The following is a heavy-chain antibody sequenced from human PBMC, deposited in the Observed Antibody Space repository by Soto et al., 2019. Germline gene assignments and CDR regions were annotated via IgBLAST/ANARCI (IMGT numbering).Heavy chain of an antibody. J-gene: IGHJ4*02. CDR2: IYYSGST. D-gene: IGHD2-15*01. CDR3: SIIKLGYCSGGSCPIPFDY. V-gene: IGHV4-31*03. Sequence: SETLSLTCTVSGGSISSGGYYWSWIRQHPGKGLEWIGYIYYSGSTYYNPSLKSRVTISVDTSKNQFSLKLSSVTAADTAVYYCSIIKLGYCSGGSCPIPFDYWGQGTLVTVSS. CDR1: GGSISSGGYY.